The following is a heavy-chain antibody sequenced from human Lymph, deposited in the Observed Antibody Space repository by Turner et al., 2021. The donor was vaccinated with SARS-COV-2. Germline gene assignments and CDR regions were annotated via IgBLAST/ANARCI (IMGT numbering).Heavy chain of an antibody. CDR3: ARERYDSSGSESYYFDY. D-gene: IGHD3-22*01. CDR1: GLSFSRYS. Sequence: EVQLVESGGGLVKPGGSLRLSCAASGLSFSRYSMNWVRQAPGKGLEWVSSISSSSSYIYYADAVKGRFTISRDSAKNSLYLQMNSLRAEDTAVYYCARERYDSSGSESYYFDYWGQGTLVTVSS. V-gene: IGHV3-21*01. J-gene: IGHJ4*02. CDR2: ISSSSSYI.